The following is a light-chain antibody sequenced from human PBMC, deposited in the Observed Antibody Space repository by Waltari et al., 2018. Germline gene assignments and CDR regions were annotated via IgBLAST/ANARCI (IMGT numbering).Light chain of an antibody. Sequence: QSALTQPASVSGSPGQSITISCPGTSRDGGNYNLVSWYQQYPGKAPKVMIYDDNRRPSGVSDRFSGSKSGNTASLTISGVQAEDEADYYCCSYAGSYTWVFGGGTKLTVL. J-gene: IGLJ3*02. V-gene: IGLV2-23*01. CDR1: SRDGGNYNL. CDR2: DDN. CDR3: CSYAGSYTWV.